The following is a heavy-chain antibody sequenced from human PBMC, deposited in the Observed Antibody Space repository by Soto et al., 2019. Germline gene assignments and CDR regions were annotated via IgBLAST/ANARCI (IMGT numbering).Heavy chain of an antibody. V-gene: IGHV3-21*01. CDR1: GFTFSSYS. J-gene: IGHJ1*01. CDR3: ARLVSHHYDSSGPFQH. Sequence: EVQLVESGGGLVKPGGSLRLSCAASGFTFSSYSMNWVRQAPGKGLEWVSSISSSSSYIYYADSVKGRFTISRDNAKNSLYLQMNSLRAEDTAVYYCARLVSHHYDSSGPFQHWGQGTLVTVSS. CDR2: ISSSSSYI. D-gene: IGHD3-22*01.